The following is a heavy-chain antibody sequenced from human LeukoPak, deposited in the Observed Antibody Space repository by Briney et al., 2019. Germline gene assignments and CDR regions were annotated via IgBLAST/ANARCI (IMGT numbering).Heavy chain of an antibody. CDR3: ARQDGGSYQYYFDY. Sequence: GESLQISCKGSGYSFPSYWIGWVRQMPGKGLEWMGIIYPGDSDTRYNPSFQGQVTISADKSINTAYLQWSTLKASDTAMYYCARQDGGSYQYYFDYWGQGTLVTVSS. CDR1: GYSFPSYW. CDR2: IYPGDSDT. V-gene: IGHV5-51*01. J-gene: IGHJ4*02. D-gene: IGHD1-26*01.